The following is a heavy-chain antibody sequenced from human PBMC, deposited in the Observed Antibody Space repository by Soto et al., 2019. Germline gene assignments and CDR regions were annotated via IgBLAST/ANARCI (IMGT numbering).Heavy chain of an antibody. CDR3: ATEPFDY. J-gene: IGHJ4*02. CDR1: GLDFGVYP. V-gene: IGHV3-48*04. CDR2: IGARGFPI. Sequence: EVQLVESGGGVMQPGGSLRLSCAASGLDFGVYPMNWVRQAPGKGLEWVSYIGARGFPIYYADSVRGRLATSRDNANNSVFLQMDSLRAEDTAQYFCATEPFDYWGRGALVTVSS.